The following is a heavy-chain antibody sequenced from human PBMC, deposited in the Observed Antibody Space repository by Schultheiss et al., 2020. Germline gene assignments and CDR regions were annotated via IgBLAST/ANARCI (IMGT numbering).Heavy chain of an antibody. CDR3: ARRKTGTSDY. CDR2: INPSGGST. CDR1: GYTFTGYY. J-gene: IGHJ4*02. Sequence: ASVKVSCKASGYTFTGYYMHWVRQAPGQGLEWMGIINPSGGSTSYAQKFQGRVTMTRNTSISTAYMELSSLRSEDTAVYYCARRKTGTSDYWGQGTLVTVSS. D-gene: IGHD3-9*01. V-gene: IGHV1-46*01.